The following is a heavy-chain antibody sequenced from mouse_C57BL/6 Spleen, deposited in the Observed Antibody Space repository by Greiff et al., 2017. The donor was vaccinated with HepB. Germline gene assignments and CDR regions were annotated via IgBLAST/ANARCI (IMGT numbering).Heavy chain of an antibody. CDR1: GFSLSTSGMG. CDR2: IYWDDDK. Sequence: QVTLKESGPGILQSSQTLSLTCSFSGFSLSTSGMGVSWIRQPSGKGLEWLAHIYWDDDKRYNPSLKSRLTISKDTSRNQAFLKITSVDTADTATYYCARAGYGSYFDYWGQGTTLTVSS. CDR3: ARAGYGSYFDY. J-gene: IGHJ2*01. D-gene: IGHD1-1*01. V-gene: IGHV8-12*01.